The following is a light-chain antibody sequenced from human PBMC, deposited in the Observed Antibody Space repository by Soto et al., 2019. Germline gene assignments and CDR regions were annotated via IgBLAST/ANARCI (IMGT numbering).Light chain of an antibody. CDR2: GAS. V-gene: IGKV3-15*01. CDR1: QSVSSN. CDR3: QQFNNWPLDPMYT. J-gene: IGKJ2*01. Sequence: VVMTQSPATLSVSPGERATLSCRASQSVSSNLAWYQQRPGQAPRLLIYGASTRATGIPARFSGSGSGTEFTLTISSLQSEDFAVYYCQQFNNWPLDPMYTFGQGTKLEI.